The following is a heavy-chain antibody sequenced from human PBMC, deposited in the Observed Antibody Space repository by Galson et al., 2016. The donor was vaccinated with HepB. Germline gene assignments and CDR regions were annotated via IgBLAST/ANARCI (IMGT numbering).Heavy chain of an antibody. CDR2: IHYSGSS. CDR3: ARARSGSAGGTTVGAPYFDN. Sequence: SETLSLTCTVSGDSISSYFWSWIRQPPGKGLEWIGYIHYSGSSKYSPSPQSRVTMSIDTSKNEFSLKLSSVTAADTAVYYCARARSGSAGGTTVGAPYFDNWGQGTLVTVSS. V-gene: IGHV4-59*01. CDR1: GDSISSYF. D-gene: IGHD6-13*01. J-gene: IGHJ4*02.